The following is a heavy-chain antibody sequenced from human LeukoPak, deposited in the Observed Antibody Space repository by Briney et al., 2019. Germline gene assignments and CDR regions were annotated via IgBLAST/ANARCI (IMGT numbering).Heavy chain of an antibody. Sequence: GASVKVSCKVSGYTLTELSMHWVRQAPGKGLEWMGGFDPEDGETIYAQKFQGRVTMTEDTSTDTAYMELSSLRSEDTAVYCCATGSYTSSGYYYGHYYWGQGTLVTVSS. V-gene: IGHV1-24*01. CDR2: FDPEDGET. CDR1: GYTLTELS. J-gene: IGHJ4*02. CDR3: ATGSYTSSGYYYGHYY. D-gene: IGHD3-22*01.